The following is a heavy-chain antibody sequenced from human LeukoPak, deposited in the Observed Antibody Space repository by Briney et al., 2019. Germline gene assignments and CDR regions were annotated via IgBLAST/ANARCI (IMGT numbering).Heavy chain of an antibody. D-gene: IGHD4-17*01. CDR2: IKQDGSKE. CDR3: ARDARDYGDYVVAFDY. CDR1: GFTFSSYW. V-gene: IGHV3-7*01. J-gene: IGHJ4*02. Sequence: GGSLRLSCAASGFTFSSYWMKWVRQAPGKGLEWVANIKQDGSKEYYVDSVKGRFTISRDNAKNSLYLQMNSLRAEDTAVYYCARDARDYGDYVVAFDYWGQGTLVTVSS.